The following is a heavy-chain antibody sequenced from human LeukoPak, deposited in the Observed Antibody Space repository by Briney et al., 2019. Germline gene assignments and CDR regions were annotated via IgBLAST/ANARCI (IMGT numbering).Heavy chain of an antibody. CDR2: IYTSGST. CDR1: GGSIGSYY. J-gene: IGHJ3*02. Sequence: SETLSLTCTVSGGSIGSYYWSWIRQPAGKGLEWIGRIYTSGSTNYNPSLKSRVTMSVDTSKNQFSLKLSSVTAADTAVYYCARDPGVAGNDAFDIWGQGTMVTVSS. D-gene: IGHD6-19*01. CDR3: ARDPGVAGNDAFDI. V-gene: IGHV4-4*07.